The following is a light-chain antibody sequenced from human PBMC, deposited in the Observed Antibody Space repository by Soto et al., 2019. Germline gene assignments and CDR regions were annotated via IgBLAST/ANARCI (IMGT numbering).Light chain of an antibody. CDR2: LNSDGSH. CDR3: QTWGTGIVV. V-gene: IGLV4-69*01. CDR1: RGHSSYA. J-gene: IGLJ2*01. Sequence: QPVLTQSPSASASLGASVKLTCTLSRGHSSYAIAWHQQQSEKGPRYLMKLNSDGSHTKGDGIPDRFSGSSSGAERYLTISSLQSEDEADYYCQTWGTGIVVFGGGTKVTVL.